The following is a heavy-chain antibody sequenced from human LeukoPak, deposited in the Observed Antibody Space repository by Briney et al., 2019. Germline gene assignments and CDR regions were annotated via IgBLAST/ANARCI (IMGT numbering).Heavy chain of an antibody. J-gene: IGHJ3*02. CDR1: GFTVSSNY. V-gene: IGHV3-66*01. Sequence: GSLRLSCAASGFTVSSNYTSWVRQAPGKGLEWVSVIYSGGSTYYADSVKGRFTISRDNSKNTLYLQMNSLRAEDTAVYYCAKCYSNNWSDAFDIWGQGTMVTVSS. CDR3: AKCYSNNWSDAFDI. CDR2: IYSGGST. D-gene: IGHD6-13*01.